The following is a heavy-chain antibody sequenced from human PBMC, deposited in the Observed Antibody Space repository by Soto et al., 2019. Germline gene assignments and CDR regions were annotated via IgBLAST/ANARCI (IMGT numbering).Heavy chain of an antibody. J-gene: IGHJ4*02. V-gene: IGHV3-30-3*02. Sequence: GGSLRLSCAASGFTFSSYAMHWVRQAPGKGLEWVAVISYDGSNKYYADSVKGRFTISRDNSKNTLYLQMNSLRAEDTAVYYCAKPSQPYSAPYYFDYWGQGTLVTVSS. CDR1: GFTFSSYA. D-gene: IGHD4-4*01. CDR2: ISYDGSNK. CDR3: AKPSQPYSAPYYFDY.